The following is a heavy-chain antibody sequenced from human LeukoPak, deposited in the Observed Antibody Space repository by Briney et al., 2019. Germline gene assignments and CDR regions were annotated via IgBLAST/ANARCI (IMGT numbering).Heavy chain of an antibody. V-gene: IGHV4-31*03. D-gene: IGHD2-2*01. CDR2: IYYSGST. CDR3: ASRVRRVVPAQPGAFDI. Sequence: SRTLSLTCTVSGGSISSGGYYWSWIRQHPGKGLEWIGYIYYSGSTYYNPSLKSRVTISVDTSKNQFSLKLSSVTAADTAVYYCASRVRRVVPAQPGAFDIWGQGTMVTVSS. J-gene: IGHJ3*02. CDR1: GGSISSGGYY.